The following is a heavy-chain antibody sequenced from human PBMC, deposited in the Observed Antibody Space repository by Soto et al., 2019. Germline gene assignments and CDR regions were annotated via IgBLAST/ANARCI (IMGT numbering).Heavy chain of an antibody. V-gene: IGHV3-21*01. CDR3: ARVIGWPGDI. D-gene: IGHD1-26*01. CDR2: ISSSSSYI. J-gene: IGHJ3*02. CDR1: GFTFSSYS. Sequence: EVQLVESGGGLVKPGGSLRLSCAASGFTFSSYSMNWVRQAPGKGLEWVASISSSSSYIYYADSVKGRFTISRDNAKHSLDLQMNSLRAEDTAVYYCARVIGWPGDIWGQGTIVTVSS.